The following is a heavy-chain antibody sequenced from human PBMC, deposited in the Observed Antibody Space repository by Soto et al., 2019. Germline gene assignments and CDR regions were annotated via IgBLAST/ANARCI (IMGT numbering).Heavy chain of an antibody. CDR2: IWYDGSNK. D-gene: IGHD6-19*01. V-gene: IGHV3-33*01. CDR3: ARDSPNSSGWYVVDY. CDR1: GFTFSSYG. J-gene: IGHJ4*02. Sequence: QVQLVESGGGVVKPGRSLRLSCAASGFTFSSYGMHWVRQAPGKGLEWVAVIWYDGSNKYYADSVKGRFTISRDNSKNTLYLQMNSLRAEDTAVYYCARDSPNSSGWYVVDYWGQGTLVTVSS.